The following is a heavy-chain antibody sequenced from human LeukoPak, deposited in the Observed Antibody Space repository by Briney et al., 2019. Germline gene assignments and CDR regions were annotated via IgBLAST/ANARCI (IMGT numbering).Heavy chain of an antibody. J-gene: IGHJ4*02. CDR1: GFTFSSCS. V-gene: IGHV3-21*01. D-gene: IGHD3-10*01. CDR3: AREEYYYGSGSYYVDY. Sequence: GGSLRLSCAASGFTFSSCSMNWVRQAPGKGLEWVSSISSSSSYIYYADSVKGRFTISRDNAKNSLYLQMNSLRAEDTAVYYCAREEYYYGSGSYYVDYWGQGTLVTVSS. CDR2: ISSSSSYI.